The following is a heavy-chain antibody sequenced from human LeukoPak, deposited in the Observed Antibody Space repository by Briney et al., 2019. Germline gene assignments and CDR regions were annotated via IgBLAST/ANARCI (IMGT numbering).Heavy chain of an antibody. V-gene: IGHV4-31*03. Sequence: SQTLSLTCTVSGGSISSGGYYWSWIRQHPGKGLEWIGYIYYSGSTYYNPSLKSRVTISVDTSKNQFSLKLSSVTAADTAVYYCARDKSRGYDSSGYYYFPHYYYGMDVWGQGTTVTVS. J-gene: IGHJ6*02. CDR1: GGSISSGGYY. CDR3: ARDKSRGYDSSGYYYFPHYYYGMDV. CDR2: IYYSGST. D-gene: IGHD3-22*01.